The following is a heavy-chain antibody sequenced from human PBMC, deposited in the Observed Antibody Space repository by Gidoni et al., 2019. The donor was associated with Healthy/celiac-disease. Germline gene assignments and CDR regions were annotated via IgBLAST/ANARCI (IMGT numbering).Heavy chain of an antibody. D-gene: IGHD3-22*01. J-gene: IGHJ3*02. CDR1: GGTFSSYA. CDR2: IIPIFGTA. V-gene: IGHV1-69*01. CDR3: ARDIHYDSSGYYYMAGAFDI. Sequence: QLVQSGAEVKKPGSSVKVSCKASGGTFSSYAISWVRQAPGQGLEWMGGIIPIFGTANYAQKFQGRVTITADESTSTAYMELSSLRSEDTAVYYCARDIHYDSSGYYYMAGAFDIWGQGTMVTVSS.